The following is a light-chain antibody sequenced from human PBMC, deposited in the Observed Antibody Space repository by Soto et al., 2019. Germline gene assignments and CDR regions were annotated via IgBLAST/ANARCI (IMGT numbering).Light chain of an antibody. CDR3: QSYDSSLSGYV. V-gene: IGLV1-40*01. J-gene: IGLJ1*01. CDR2: ANN. CDR1: SSNIGAGYD. Sequence: QSALTQPPSVSGAPGQRVIISCTGSSSNIGAGYDVHWYQQLPGTAPKLLIYANNNRPSGVPGRFSGSKSGTSASLAITGLQAEDEADYYCQSYDSSLSGYVFGTGTKLTVL.